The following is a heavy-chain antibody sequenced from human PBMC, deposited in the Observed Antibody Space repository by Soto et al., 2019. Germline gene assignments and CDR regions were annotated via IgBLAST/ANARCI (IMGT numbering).Heavy chain of an antibody. V-gene: IGHV4-39*01. J-gene: IGHJ6*02. CDR2: IYYGGST. CDR3: ATCGYSGDAYYDGMDV. Sequence: PPETLSLTCTVSGGSISSSSYYWGWIRQPPGKGLEGFGSIYYGGSTYYNPSLRSRVTISVDTSKNPFSLKLSYVTAADRAVYYWATCGYSGDAYYDGMDVWGQGTMVTVSS. CDR1: GGSISSSSYY. D-gene: IGHD5-12*01.